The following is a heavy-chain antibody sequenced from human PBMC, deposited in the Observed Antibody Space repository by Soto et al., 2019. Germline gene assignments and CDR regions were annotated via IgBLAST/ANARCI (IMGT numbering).Heavy chain of an antibody. CDR2: IYWDDDK. J-gene: IGHJ4*02. V-gene: IGHV2-5*02. D-gene: IGHD3-22*01. CDR1: GFSLSTSGVG. Sequence: SGPTLVNPTQTLTLTCTFSGFSLSTSGVGVGWIRQPPGKALEWLALIYWDDDKRYSPSLKSRLTITKDTSKNQVVLTMTNMDPVDTATYYCAHHYDSSGYYFKTPVYYFDYWGQGTLVTVS. CDR3: AHHYDSSGYYFKTPVYYFDY.